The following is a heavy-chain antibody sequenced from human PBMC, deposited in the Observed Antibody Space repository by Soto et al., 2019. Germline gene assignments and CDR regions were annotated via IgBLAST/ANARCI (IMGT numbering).Heavy chain of an antibody. CDR3: ARGDTRYCSSTSCYYYYYGMDV. Sequence: EVQLVESGGGLVKPGGSLRLSCAASGFTFSRYSMNWVRQAPGKGLEWVSSISSSSSYIYYADSVKGRFTISRDNAKNSLYLQMNSLRAEDTAVYYCARGDTRYCSSTSCYYYYYGMDVWGQGTTVTVSS. J-gene: IGHJ6*02. CDR2: ISSSSSYI. D-gene: IGHD2-2*01. V-gene: IGHV3-21*01. CDR1: GFTFSRYS.